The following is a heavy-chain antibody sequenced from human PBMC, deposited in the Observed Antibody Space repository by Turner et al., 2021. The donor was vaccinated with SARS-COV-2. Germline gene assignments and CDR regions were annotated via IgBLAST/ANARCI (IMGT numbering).Heavy chain of an antibody. Sequence: EVQLVESGGGLVKPGGSLKLSCPAPGSTFSNAWMSWVRQAPGKGLEWVGRIKSKTDGGTTDYAAPVKGRFTIARDDSKNTLYLQMNSLKTEDTAVYYCTTVSGYSYGYLEYFDYWGQGTLVTVSS. J-gene: IGHJ4*02. CDR3: TTVSGYSYGYLEYFDY. V-gene: IGHV3-15*01. CDR2: IKSKTDGGTT. CDR1: GSTFSNAW. D-gene: IGHD5-18*01.